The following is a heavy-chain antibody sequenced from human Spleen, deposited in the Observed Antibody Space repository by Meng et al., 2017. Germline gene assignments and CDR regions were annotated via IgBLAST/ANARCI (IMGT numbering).Heavy chain of an antibody. CDR1: GYTFTNNA. CDR3: ARGTPGRSYSDY. D-gene: IGHD3-10*01. CDR2: INAGNGNT. J-gene: IGHJ4*02. V-gene: IGHV1-3*01. Sequence: QVQFVQSGAEVKKPGASLKSSCKASGYTFTNNAIQWVRQAPGQRLEWMGWINAGNGNTKYSQKFQGRVSITRDTSASTTYMELSSLRSEDTAVYYCARGTPGRSYSDYWGQGTLVTVSS.